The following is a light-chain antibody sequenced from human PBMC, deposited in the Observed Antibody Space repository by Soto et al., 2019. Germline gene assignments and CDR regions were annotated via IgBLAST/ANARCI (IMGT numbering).Light chain of an antibody. CDR1: SSDVGGYNY. J-gene: IGLJ2*01. CDR2: EVS. V-gene: IGLV2-8*01. Sequence: QSVLTQPPSASGSPGQSVTISCTGTSSDVGGYNYVSWYQQHPGNAPKLMIFEVSERPSGVPDGFSGSKSGNTASLTISGLQAEDEADYYCSSYAGSNNVVFGGGTKLTVL. CDR3: SSYAGSNNVV.